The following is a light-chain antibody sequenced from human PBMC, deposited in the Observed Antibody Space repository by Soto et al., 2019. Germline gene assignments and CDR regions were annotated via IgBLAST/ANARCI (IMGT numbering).Light chain of an antibody. CDR3: QQYNSYST. Sequence: DIQMTQSPSTLSASVGDRVTITCRASQSVSDWLAWYQRKPGKVPKLLIYKASNLESGVPSRFSGSGSGTEFTLTISSLQPDDFATYYCQQYNSYSTFGGGPKVHI. V-gene: IGKV1-5*03. CDR1: QSVSDW. J-gene: IGKJ4*01. CDR2: KAS.